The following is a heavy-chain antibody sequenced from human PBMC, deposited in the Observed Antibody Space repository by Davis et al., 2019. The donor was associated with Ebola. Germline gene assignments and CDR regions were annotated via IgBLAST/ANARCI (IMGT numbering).Heavy chain of an antibody. CDR3: TTDLPGMSRGIDY. CDR1: GFTFSNAW. V-gene: IGHV3-15*01. CDR2: IKSKTDGGTT. D-gene: IGHD1-14*01. Sequence: GESLKISCAASGFTFSNAWMSWVRQAPGKGLEWVGRIKSKTDGGTTDYAAPVKGRFTISRDDSKNTLYLQMNSLKIEDTAVYYCTTDLPGMSRGIDYWGQGTLVTVSS. J-gene: IGHJ4*02.